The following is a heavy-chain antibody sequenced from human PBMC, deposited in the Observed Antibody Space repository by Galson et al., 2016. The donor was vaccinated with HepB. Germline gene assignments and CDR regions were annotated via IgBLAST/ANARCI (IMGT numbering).Heavy chain of an antibody. CDR2: IYWNDDK. J-gene: IGHJ4*02. CDR3: AHSPDFWITHSDYFDY. V-gene: IGHV2-5*01. CDR1: GFSLTTSGVS. Sequence: PALVKPTQTLTLTCTFSGFSLTTSGVSVGWIRQPPGKALEWLALIYWNDDKRHSPSLKNRVTITKGTSENQVLLTMTNMDPVDTATYYCAHSPDFWITHSDYFDYWGQGTLVTVSS. D-gene: IGHD3-3*01.